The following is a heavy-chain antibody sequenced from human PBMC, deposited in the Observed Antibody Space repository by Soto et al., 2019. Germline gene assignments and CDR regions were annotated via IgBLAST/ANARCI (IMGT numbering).Heavy chain of an antibody. CDR2: INWNDKTR. CDR1: GFSFDDFA. J-gene: IGHJ4*02. D-gene: IGHD3-10*01. CDR3: ARDLSGWSPGEVPFPLDF. Sequence: VQLAESGGGLVEPGRSLRLSCVASGFSFDDFAMHWVRQAPGKGLELVSGINWNDKTRCYADPVRGRFIVSRDNAKNSLYLQMNSLRVEDTAIYYCARDLSGWSPGEVPFPLDFWGQGTLVTVSS. V-gene: IGHV3-9*01.